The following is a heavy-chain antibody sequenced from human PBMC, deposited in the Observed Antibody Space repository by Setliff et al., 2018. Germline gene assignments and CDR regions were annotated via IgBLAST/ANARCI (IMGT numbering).Heavy chain of an antibody. CDR1: GFTFSNHW. J-gene: IGHJ4*02. Sequence: PGGSLRLSCVASGFTFSNHWMHWVRQAPGKGLVWVSRVNGDGSSTVYADSVKGRFTISRDNAENTLYLQMNGLRAEDTAIYYCAGDPPGPHLVYTYWGQGALVTVSS. V-gene: IGHV3-74*01. CDR2: VNGDGSST. CDR3: AGDPPGPHLVYTY. D-gene: IGHD3-16*01.